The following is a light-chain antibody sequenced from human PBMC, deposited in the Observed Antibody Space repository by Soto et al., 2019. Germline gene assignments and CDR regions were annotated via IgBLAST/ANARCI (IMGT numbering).Light chain of an antibody. CDR3: QQYGSSPWT. J-gene: IGKJ1*01. V-gene: IGKV3-20*01. CDR1: QSVSSSL. Sequence: EIVLTQSPGTLSLSPGERATLSCRASQSVSSSLLAWYQQKPGQAPRLLIYGASSRATGIPDRFSGSGSGTDFTLTISRLEAEDFAVYYCQQYGSSPWTFGQGTKVEIK. CDR2: GAS.